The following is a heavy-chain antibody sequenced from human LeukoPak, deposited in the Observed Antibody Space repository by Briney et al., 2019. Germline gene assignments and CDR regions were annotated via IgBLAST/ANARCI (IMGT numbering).Heavy chain of an antibody. J-gene: IGHJ4*02. V-gene: IGHV3-7*01. CDR1: GFTFSSYW. Sequence: GGSLRLSCAASGFTFSSYWMSWVRQAPGKGLEWVANIKQDGSGKYYVDSVKGRFTISRDNAKNSLYLQMSSLRAEDTAVYYCARAVAAATYFDYRGQGTLVTVSS. CDR3: ARAVAAATYFDY. D-gene: IGHD6-13*01. CDR2: IKQDGSGK.